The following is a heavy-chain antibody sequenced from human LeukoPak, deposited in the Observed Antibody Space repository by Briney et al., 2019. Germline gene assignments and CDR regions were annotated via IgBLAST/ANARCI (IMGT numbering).Heavy chain of an antibody. CDR1: GYTFTSYG. Sequence: ASVNVSCKASGYTFTSYGISWVRQAPGQGLEWMGWISAYNGNANYAQKLQGRVTMTTDTSTSTAYMELRSLRSDDTAVYYCARWSSGRQNDYWGQGTLVTVSS. D-gene: IGHD3-10*01. J-gene: IGHJ4*02. CDR2: ISAYNGNA. CDR3: ARWSSGRQNDY. V-gene: IGHV1-18*01.